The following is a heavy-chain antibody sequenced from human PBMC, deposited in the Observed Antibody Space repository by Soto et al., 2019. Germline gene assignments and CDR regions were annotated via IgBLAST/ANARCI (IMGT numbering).Heavy chain of an antibody. J-gene: IGHJ4*02. CDR2: SNTGNGDT. CDR3: ARSEFPPEGNGLDF. D-gene: IGHD2-21*01. CDR1: GYTFTSYA. V-gene: IGHV1-3*04. Sequence: WASVKVSCKASGYTFTSYAMHWVRQAPGHRLEWMGWSNTGNGDTKFSQKFRGRVTLTRDTSADTANMELSSLTSEDTAVYYCARSEFPPEGNGLDFWGQGTLVTVSS.